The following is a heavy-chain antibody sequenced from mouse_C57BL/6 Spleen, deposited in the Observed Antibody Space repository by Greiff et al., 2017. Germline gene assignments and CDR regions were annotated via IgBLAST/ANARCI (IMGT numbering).Heavy chain of an antibody. Sequence: QVQLQQSGAELAKPGASVKLSCKASGYTFTSYWMHWVKQRPGQGLEWIGYINPSSGCTKYNQKFKDKATLTADKSSSTAYMQLSSLTYEDSAVXYCAIRPAYYGSSYYYFDSCGQGTTLSVSS. CDR1: GYTFTSYW. J-gene: IGHJ2*01. V-gene: IGHV1-7*01. D-gene: IGHD1-1*01. CDR3: AIRPAYYGSSYYYFDS. CDR2: INPSSGCT.